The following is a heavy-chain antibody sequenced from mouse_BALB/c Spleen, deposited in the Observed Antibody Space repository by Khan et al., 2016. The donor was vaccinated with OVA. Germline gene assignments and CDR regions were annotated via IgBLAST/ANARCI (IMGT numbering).Heavy chain of an antibody. Sequence: DLVKPGASVKLSCKAPGYTFTSYWINWIKQRPGQGLEWVGHIGPGSGNTYYNEIFKGKATLTVDTSSSTAYIQLSSLSSEDSAVXFCARCNYSGSSLYAMDYWGQGTTVTVSS. CDR3: ARCNYSGSSLYAMDY. CDR2: IGPGSGNT. J-gene: IGHJ4*01. CDR1: GYTFTSYW. V-gene: IGHV1S41*01. D-gene: IGHD1-1*01.